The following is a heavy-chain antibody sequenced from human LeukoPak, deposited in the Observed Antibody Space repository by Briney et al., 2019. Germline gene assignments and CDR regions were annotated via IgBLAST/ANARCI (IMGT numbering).Heavy chain of an antibody. CDR2: IYYSGST. J-gene: IGHJ6*03. Sequence: SETLSLTCTVSGGSISSYYWSWIRQPPGKGLEWIGSIYYSGSTYYNPSLKSRVTISVDTSKNQFSLKLSSVTAADTAVYYCARGGYSGYVYNYYYYYYMDVWGKGTTVTVSS. D-gene: IGHD5-12*01. CDR3: ARGGYSGYVYNYYYYYYMDV. CDR1: GGSISSYY. V-gene: IGHV4-59*12.